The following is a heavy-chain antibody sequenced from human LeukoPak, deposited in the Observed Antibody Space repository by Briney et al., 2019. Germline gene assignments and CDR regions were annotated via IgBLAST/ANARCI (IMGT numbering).Heavy chain of an antibody. V-gene: IGHV3-48*04. Sequence: GGSLRLSCAASGFTYSSYSMNWVLQAPGKVLEWVSYISSSSSTIYYADSVKGRFTISRDNAKNSLCLQMNSLRAEDTAVYYCARGLEYYDSSGYYGSSHYYFDYWGQGTLVTVSS. CDR1: GFTYSSYS. J-gene: IGHJ4*02. D-gene: IGHD3-22*01. CDR3: ARGLEYYDSSGYYGSSHYYFDY. CDR2: ISSSSSTI.